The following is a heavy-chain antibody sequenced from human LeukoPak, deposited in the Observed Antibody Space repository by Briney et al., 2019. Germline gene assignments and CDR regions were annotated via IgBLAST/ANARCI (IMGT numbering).Heavy chain of an antibody. J-gene: IGHJ4*02. CDR1: GYTFTSYY. V-gene: IGHV1-2*02. Sequence: ASVKVSCKASGYTFTSYYMHWVRQAPGQGLEWMGWINPNSGGTNYAQKFQGRVTMTRDTSISTAYMELSRLRSDDTAVYYCARYRVGATAIDYWGQGTLVTVSS. CDR2: INPNSGGT. D-gene: IGHD1-26*01. CDR3: ARYRVGATAIDY.